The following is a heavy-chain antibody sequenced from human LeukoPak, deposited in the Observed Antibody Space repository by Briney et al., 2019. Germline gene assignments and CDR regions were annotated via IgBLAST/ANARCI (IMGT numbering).Heavy chain of an antibody. J-gene: IGHJ4*02. V-gene: IGHV3-21*01. Sequence: GGSLRLSCAASGFTVSSNYMSWVRQAPGKGLEWVSSISSSSSYIYYADSVKGRFTISRDNAKNSLYLQMNSLRAEDTAVYYCARDWGVGGEPFDYWGQGTLVTVSS. CDR1: GFTVSSNY. CDR2: ISSSSSYI. D-gene: IGHD3-16*01. CDR3: ARDWGVGGEPFDY.